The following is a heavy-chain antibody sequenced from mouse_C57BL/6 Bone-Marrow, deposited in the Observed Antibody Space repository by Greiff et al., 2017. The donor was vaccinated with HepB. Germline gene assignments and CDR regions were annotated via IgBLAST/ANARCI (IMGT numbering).Heavy chain of an antibody. D-gene: IGHD1-1*01. CDR3: ARSASFITTVAGKNYLDY. CDR2: IDPSDSYT. Sequence: QVQLQQPGAELVKPGASVKLSCKASGYTFTSYWMQWVKQRPGQGLEWIGEIDPSDSYTNYNQKFKGKATLTVDTSSSTAYMQLSSLTSEDSAVYYCARSASFITTVAGKNYLDYWGQGTTLTVSS. CDR1: GYTFTSYW. J-gene: IGHJ2*01. V-gene: IGHV1-50*01.